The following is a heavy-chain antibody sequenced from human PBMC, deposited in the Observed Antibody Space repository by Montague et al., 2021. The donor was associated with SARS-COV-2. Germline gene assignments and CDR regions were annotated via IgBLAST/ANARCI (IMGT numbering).Heavy chain of an antibody. Sequence: SLRLSCAASGFIFNAYEMNWVRQAPGKGLEWVSYIGRRGSTKYYADSVKGRFTISRDNAKKSPYLQMNSLRVEDTAVYYCARESPIVGATGAFDLWGQGTMAIVSS. V-gene: IGHV3-48*03. CDR2: IGRRGSTK. CDR3: ARESPIVGATGAFDL. D-gene: IGHD1-26*01. CDR1: GFIFNAYE. J-gene: IGHJ3*01.